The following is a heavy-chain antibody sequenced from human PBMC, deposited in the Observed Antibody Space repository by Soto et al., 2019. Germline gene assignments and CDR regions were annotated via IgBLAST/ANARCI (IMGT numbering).Heavy chain of an antibody. CDR1: GFTFSDYY. CDR2: ISSSSGST. CDR3: ARDRGGYDRLYYYQGMDV. Sequence: GGSLRLSCAASGFTFSDYYMSWIRQAPGKGLEYISYISSSSGSTNYADSVKGRFTISRDNAKNSLYLQMSSLRAEDTAVYYCARDRGGYDRLYYYQGMDVWGQGTTVTVSS. V-gene: IGHV3-11*06. D-gene: IGHD5-12*01. J-gene: IGHJ6*02.